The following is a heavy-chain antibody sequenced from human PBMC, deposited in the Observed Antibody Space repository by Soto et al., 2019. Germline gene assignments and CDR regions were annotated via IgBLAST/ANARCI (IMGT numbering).Heavy chain of an antibody. Sequence: VASVKVSCKASGYTFTGYYTHWVRQAPGQGLEWMGWINPNSGGTNYAQKFQGWVTMTRDTSISTAYMELSRLRSDDTAVYYCARGDFPAMDKSYYFDYWGQGTLVTVSS. D-gene: IGHD5-18*01. CDR3: ARGDFPAMDKSYYFDY. V-gene: IGHV1-2*04. CDR1: GYTFTGYY. J-gene: IGHJ4*02. CDR2: INPNSGGT.